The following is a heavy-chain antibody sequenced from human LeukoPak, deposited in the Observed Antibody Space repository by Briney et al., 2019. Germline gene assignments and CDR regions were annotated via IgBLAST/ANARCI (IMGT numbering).Heavy chain of an antibody. CDR2: IYYSGST. J-gene: IGHJ4*02. CDR1: GGSISSSSYY. Sequence: SETLSLTCTVSGGSISSSSYYWGWIRQPRGKGLEWIGSIYYSGSTYYNPSLKSRVTISVDTSKNQFSLKLSSVTAADTAVYYCASFSGYDKDYWGQGTLVTVSS. D-gene: IGHD5-12*01. V-gene: IGHV4-39*01. CDR3: ASFSGYDKDY.